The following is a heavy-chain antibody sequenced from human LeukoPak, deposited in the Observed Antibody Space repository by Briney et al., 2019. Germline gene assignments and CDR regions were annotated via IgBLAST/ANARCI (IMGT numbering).Heavy chain of an antibody. D-gene: IGHD1-26*01. J-gene: IGHJ4*02. CDR2: ISSVGNTR. CDR3: ARTRLDSGSYSDY. Sequence: PGGSLRLSCAASGFTFRDYSMSWIRQAPGKGLEWVSYISSVGNTRYSADSVKGRFTISRDNAKKSLYLQMNSLRAEDTAVYYCARTRLDSGSYSDYWGQGTLVTVSS. CDR1: GFTFRDYS. V-gene: IGHV3-11*01.